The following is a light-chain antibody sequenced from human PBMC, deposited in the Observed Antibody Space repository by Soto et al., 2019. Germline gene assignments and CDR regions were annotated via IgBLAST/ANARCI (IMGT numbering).Light chain of an antibody. Sequence: DIQMTQSPSTLSGSVGDRVTITCRASQTISSWLAWYQQKPGKAPKLLIYKASTLKSGVPSRFSGSGSGTEDTITISSRQRHDFAAYYCQHYYGYSEAFGQGTKVELK. V-gene: IGKV1-5*03. CDR3: QHYYGYSEA. CDR2: KAS. CDR1: QTISSW. J-gene: IGKJ1*01.